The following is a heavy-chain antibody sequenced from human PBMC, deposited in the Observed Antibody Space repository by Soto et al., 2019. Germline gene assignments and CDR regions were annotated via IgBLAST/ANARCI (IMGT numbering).Heavy chain of an antibody. CDR1: GFTFSSYA. CDR3: AREGQQLDFDY. CDR2: ISYDGSNK. D-gene: IGHD6-13*01. Sequence: PGGSLRLSCAASGFTFSSYAMHWVRQAPGKGLEWVAVISYDGSNKYYADSVKGRFTISRDNSKNTLYLQMNSLRAEDTAVYYCAREGQQLDFDYWGHGILVTVSS. V-gene: IGHV3-30-3*01. J-gene: IGHJ4*03.